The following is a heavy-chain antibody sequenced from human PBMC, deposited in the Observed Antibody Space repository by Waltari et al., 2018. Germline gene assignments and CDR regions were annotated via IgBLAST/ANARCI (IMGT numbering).Heavy chain of an antibody. D-gene: IGHD3-10*01. CDR3: AKDYGSGGDAFDI. CDR2: IRYDGSNK. J-gene: IGHJ3*02. CDR1: GFPFSSYG. Sequence: QVQLVESGGGVVQPGGSLSLSCAASGFPFSSYGMHWDRQAPGKGLEWVAFIRYDGSNKYYADSVKGRFTISRDNSKNTLYLQMNSLRAEDTAVYYCAKDYGSGGDAFDIWGQGTMVTVSS. V-gene: IGHV3-30*02.